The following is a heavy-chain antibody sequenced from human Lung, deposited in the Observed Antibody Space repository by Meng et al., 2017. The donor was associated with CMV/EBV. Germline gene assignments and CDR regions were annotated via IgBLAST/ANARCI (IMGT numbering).Heavy chain of an antibody. CDR3: AREEYSSSSQAGQYYYYYYVMDV. CDR1: GFTFDDYG. Sequence: GESXKISCAASGFTFDDYGMSWVRQAPGKGLDWVSGINWNGGSTGYADSVKGRFTISRDNAKNSLYLQMNSLRAEDTALYYCAREEYSSSSQAGQYYYYYYVMDVXGQGXTVTVSS. CDR2: INWNGGST. D-gene: IGHD6-6*01. V-gene: IGHV3-20*04. J-gene: IGHJ6*02.